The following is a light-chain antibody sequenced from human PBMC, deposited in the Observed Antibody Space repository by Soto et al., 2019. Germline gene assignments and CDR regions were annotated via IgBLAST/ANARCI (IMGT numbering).Light chain of an antibody. CDR1: QSVTSNS. CDR3: QQYGSSLIT. Sequence: ELVLTQSPGTLSLSPGQRANLSCRASQSVTSNSLAWYHQKFGQPPRPLIYGASSRATGIPDRFSGSGSGTDFTLTISRLEPEDFAVYYCQQYGSSLITFGQGTRLEI. V-gene: IGKV3-20*01. CDR2: GAS. J-gene: IGKJ5*01.